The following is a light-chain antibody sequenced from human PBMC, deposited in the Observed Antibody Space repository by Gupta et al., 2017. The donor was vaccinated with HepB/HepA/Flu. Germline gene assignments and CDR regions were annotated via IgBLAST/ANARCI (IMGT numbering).Light chain of an antibody. CDR1: SSNIGNNY. V-gene: IGLV1-51*02. CDR2: ENN. Sequence: QSVLTQPPSVPAAPGQKVTIPCSGSSSNIGNNYVSWYQQLPGTAPKLLIYENNKRPSGIPDRFSGSKSGTSATLGITGLQTGDEADYYCGTWDSSLSAGVFGTGTKVTVL. J-gene: IGLJ1*01. CDR3: GTWDSSLSAGV.